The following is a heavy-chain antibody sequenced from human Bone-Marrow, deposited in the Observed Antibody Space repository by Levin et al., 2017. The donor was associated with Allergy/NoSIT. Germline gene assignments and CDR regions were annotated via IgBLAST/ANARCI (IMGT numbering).Heavy chain of an antibody. Sequence: GGSLRLSCAASGFTFDDYAMHWVRQAPGKGLEWVSGISWNSGSIGYADSVKGRFTISRDNAKNSLYLQMNSLRAEDTALYYCAKAVGIQLWFNFDYWGQGTLVTVSS. CDR2: ISWNSGSI. CDR1: GFTFDDYA. D-gene: IGHD5-18*01. CDR3: AKAVGIQLWFNFDY. J-gene: IGHJ4*02. V-gene: IGHV3-9*01.